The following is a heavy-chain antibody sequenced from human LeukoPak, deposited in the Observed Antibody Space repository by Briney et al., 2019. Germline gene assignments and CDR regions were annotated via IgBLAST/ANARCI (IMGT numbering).Heavy chain of an antibody. V-gene: IGHV3-43*01. CDR2: AGWAGGTT. J-gene: IGHJ4*02. Sequence: PGGSLRLSCAASGFTFDDYGMSWVRQAPGKGLEWVSLAGWAGGTTFYSDSVRGRFTISRDSGRKSVYLQMNSLTTDDTAFYFCAKELDTMFFDYWGQGALVTVSS. CDR3: AKELDTMFFDY. D-gene: IGHD3-10*02. CDR1: GFTFDDYG.